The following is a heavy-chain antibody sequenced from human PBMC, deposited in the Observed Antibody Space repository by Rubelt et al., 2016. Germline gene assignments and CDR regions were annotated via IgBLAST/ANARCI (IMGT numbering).Heavy chain of an antibody. D-gene: IGHD6-13*01. CDR1: VDSFSGYY. Sequence: QEQLQQWGAELLKPSETLSLTCAVYVDSFSGYYWTWIRQSPGRGLEWIGEINHSGHANYNPSLKSRVPISTDTSKNQISLRLNSVTAADTAVYYCARGDIAAAGAPFDYWGQGTLVTVSS. V-gene: IGHV4-34*01. J-gene: IGHJ4*02. CDR3: ARGDIAAAGAPFDY. CDR2: INHSGHA.